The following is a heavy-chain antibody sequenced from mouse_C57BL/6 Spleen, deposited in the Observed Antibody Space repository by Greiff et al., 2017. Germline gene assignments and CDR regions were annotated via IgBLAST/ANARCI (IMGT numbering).Heavy chain of an antibody. CDR3: ARWFTTVVA. CDR1: GSAFRSSW. D-gene: IGHD1-1*01. J-gene: IGHJ2*01. CDR2: IYPGDGDT. Sequence: KLQQSGPELVKPGASGRISCKASGSAFRSSWMTGLKQRPGKGLEWIGRIYPGDGDTNSNGKFKGKATLTADKSSSTAYMQLSSLTSEDSAVYFCARWFTTVVAWGQGTTLTVSS. V-gene: IGHV1-82*01.